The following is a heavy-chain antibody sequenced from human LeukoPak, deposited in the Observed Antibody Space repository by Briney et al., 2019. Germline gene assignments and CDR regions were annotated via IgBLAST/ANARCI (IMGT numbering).Heavy chain of an antibody. V-gene: IGHV4-39*01. CDR1: GRSISSSSYY. D-gene: IGHD2-2*01. CDR3: AVVGFCSSTSCYFYGMDV. J-gene: IGHJ6*02. CDR2: IYYSGST. Sequence: SETLSLTCTVSGRSISSSSYYWGWIRQPPGKGLEWIGSIYYSGSTYYNPSLKSRVTISVDTSKDQFSLKLSSVTAADTAVYYCAVVGFCSSTSCYFYGMDVWGQGTTVTVSS.